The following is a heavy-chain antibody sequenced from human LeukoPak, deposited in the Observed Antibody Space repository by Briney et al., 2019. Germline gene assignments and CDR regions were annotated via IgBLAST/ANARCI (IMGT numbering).Heavy chain of an antibody. V-gene: IGHV4-59*01. J-gene: IGHJ5*02. Sequence: SETLSLTCTVSGGSISSYYWSRIRQPPGKGLEWIGYIYYSGSTNYNPSLKSRVTISVDTSKNQFSLKLSSVTAADTAVYYCAREESGTVRYFDPWGQGTLVTVSS. D-gene: IGHD3-9*01. CDR1: GGSISSYY. CDR2: IYYSGST. CDR3: AREESGTVRYFDP.